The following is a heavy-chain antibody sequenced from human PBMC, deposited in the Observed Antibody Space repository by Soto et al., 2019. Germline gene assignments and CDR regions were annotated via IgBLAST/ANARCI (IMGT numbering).Heavy chain of an antibody. CDR1: GVTVSSNY. CDR2: IYSDGNT. Sequence: PGGSLRLSCAASGVTVSSNYMSWVRQAPGKGLQWVSVIYSDGNTYYGDSVKGRFTISRDDSKDSLYLQMNSLKTEDTAVYYCVRGVIIINQYNGLDVWGQGTTVTVSS. V-gene: IGHV3-66*01. D-gene: IGHD3-9*01. J-gene: IGHJ6*02. CDR3: VRGVIIINQYNGLDV.